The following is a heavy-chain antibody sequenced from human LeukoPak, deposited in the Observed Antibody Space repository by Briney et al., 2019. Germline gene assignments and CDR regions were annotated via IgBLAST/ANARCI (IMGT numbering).Heavy chain of an antibody. CDR2: INYSGST. Sequence: SETLSLTCVVYGGSFSGYYWSWIRQPPGKGLEWIGEINYSGSTNYNPSLKSRVTISVDTSKNQFSLKLSSVTAADTAVYYCARDRVGPSDVWGKGTTVTISS. CDR3: ARDRVGPSDV. D-gene: IGHD1-26*01. CDR1: GGSFSGYY. J-gene: IGHJ6*04. V-gene: IGHV4-34*01.